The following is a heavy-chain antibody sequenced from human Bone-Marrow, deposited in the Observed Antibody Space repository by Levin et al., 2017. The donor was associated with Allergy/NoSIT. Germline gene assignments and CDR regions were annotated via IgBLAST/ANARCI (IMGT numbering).Heavy chain of an antibody. CDR2: ISHDGNNK. Sequence: QAGGSLRLSCAASGFTFSSYAMHWVRQAPGKGLEWVAVISHDGNNKFDADSVKGRFTISRDNSKNTLNLQMNSLRAEDTAVYYCAKRGSIVTRNDAFDVWGQGTLVTVSS. D-gene: IGHD3-22*01. CDR3: AKRGSIVTRNDAFDV. J-gene: IGHJ3*01. CDR1: GFTFSSYA. V-gene: IGHV3-30-3*02.